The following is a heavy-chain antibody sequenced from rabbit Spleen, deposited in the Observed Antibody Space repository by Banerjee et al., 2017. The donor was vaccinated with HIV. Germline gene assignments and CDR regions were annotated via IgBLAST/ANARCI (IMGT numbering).Heavy chain of an antibody. CDR3: ARDLAGVIDWDFNL. CDR2: IDPVFGNS. Sequence: QSLEESGGGLVQPEGSLTLTCTASGFSFSSSYYMCWVRQAPGKGLEWTGYIDPVFGNSYYASGVNGRFTISKTSSTAVTLQVTSLTVADAATFFCARDLAGVIDWDFNLWGPGTLVTVS. D-gene: IGHD4-1*01. CDR1: GFSFSSSYY. V-gene: IGHV1S40*01. J-gene: IGHJ4*01.